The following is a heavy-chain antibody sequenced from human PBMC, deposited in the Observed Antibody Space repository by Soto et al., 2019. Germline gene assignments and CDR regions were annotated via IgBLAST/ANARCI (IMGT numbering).Heavy chain of an antibody. CDR2: IYHSGST. CDR1: GGSISSGGYS. V-gene: IGHV4-30-2*01. J-gene: IGHJ5*02. Sequence: PSETLSLTCAVSGGSISSGGYSWSWIRQPPGKGLEWIGYIYHSGSTYYNPSLKSRVTISVDRSKNQFSLKLSSVTAADTAVYYCARVHYDILTGYLNWFDPWGQGTLVTVSS. CDR3: ARVHYDILTGYLNWFDP. D-gene: IGHD3-9*01.